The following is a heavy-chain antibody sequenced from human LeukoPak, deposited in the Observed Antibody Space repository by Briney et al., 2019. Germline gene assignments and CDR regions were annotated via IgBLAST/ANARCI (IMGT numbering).Heavy chain of an antibody. V-gene: IGHV3-30*18. J-gene: IGHJ6*04. D-gene: IGHD1-1*01. Sequence: GGSLRLSCAASGFTFSSYGMHWVRQAPGKGLEWVAVISYDGSNKYYADSVKGRFTISRDNSKNTLYLQMNSLRAEDTAAYYCAKDTRGTTPRYGMDVWGKGTTVTVSS. CDR1: GFTFSSYG. CDR3: AKDTRGTTPRYGMDV. CDR2: ISYDGSNK.